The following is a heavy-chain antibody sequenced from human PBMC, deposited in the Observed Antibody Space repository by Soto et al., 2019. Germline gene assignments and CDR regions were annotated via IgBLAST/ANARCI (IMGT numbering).Heavy chain of an antibody. V-gene: IGHV3-23*01. J-gene: IGHJ4*02. D-gene: IGHD3-9*01. CDR3: AKDGWVELRYFAFDY. CDR2: ISGSGGST. CDR1: GFTFSSYA. Sequence: PGGSLGLSCAASGFTFSSYAMSWVRQAPGKGLEWVSAISGSGGSTYYADSVKGRFTISRDNSKNTLYLQMNSLRAEDTAVYYCAKDGWVELRYFAFDYWGQGTLVTVSS.